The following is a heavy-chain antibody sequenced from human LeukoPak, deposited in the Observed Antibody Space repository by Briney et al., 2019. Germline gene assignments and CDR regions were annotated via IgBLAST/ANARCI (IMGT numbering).Heavy chain of an antibody. CDR1: GGSISSYY. CDR3: ARLKGQGEDGLRYFDWIEQPFDY. CDR2: IYYTGST. V-gene: IGHV4-59*08. J-gene: IGHJ4*02. D-gene: IGHD3-9*01. Sequence: SETLSPTCAVSGGSISSYYWTWIRQPPGKGLEWIGYIYYTGSTNYNPSLKSRVTISIDTSKNQFSLKLSSVTAADTAVYYCARLKGQGEDGLRYFDWIEQPFDYWGQGTLVTVSS.